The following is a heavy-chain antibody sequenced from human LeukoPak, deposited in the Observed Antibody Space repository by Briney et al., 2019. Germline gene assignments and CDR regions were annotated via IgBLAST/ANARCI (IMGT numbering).Heavy chain of an antibody. CDR2: IKSKTDGGIT. CDR3: TKRAYDSSGYTF. CDR1: GFTFSNAW. D-gene: IGHD3-22*01. V-gene: IGHV3-15*01. Sequence: GGSLRLSCAASGFTFSNAWMSWVRQAPGKGLEWVGRIKSKTDGGITDYAAPVKGRFTISRDDSKNTLYLQMNSLKTEDTAVYYCTKRAYDSSGYTFWGQGTLVTVSS. J-gene: IGHJ4*02.